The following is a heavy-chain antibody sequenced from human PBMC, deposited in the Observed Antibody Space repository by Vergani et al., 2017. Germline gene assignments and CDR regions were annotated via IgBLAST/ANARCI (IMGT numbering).Heavy chain of an antibody. CDR2: IIPIFGTA. J-gene: IGHJ3*02. Sequence: QVQLVQSGAEVKKPGASVKVSCKASGYTFTGYYMHWVRQAPGQGLEWMGGIIPIFGTANYAQKFQGRVTITADKSTSTAYMELSSLRSEDTAVYYCAGGSYKGAFDIWGQGTMVTVSS. CDR1: GYTFTGYY. CDR3: AGGSYKGAFDI. V-gene: IGHV1-69*06. D-gene: IGHD1-26*01.